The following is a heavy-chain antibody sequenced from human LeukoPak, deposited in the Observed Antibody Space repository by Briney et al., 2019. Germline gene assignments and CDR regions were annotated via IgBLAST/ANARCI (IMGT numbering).Heavy chain of an antibody. CDR3: AKWGYYFDSSAYVAPTDDS. CDR1: GGSISTYY. D-gene: IGHD3-22*01. J-gene: IGHJ4*02. V-gene: IGHV4-59*01. Sequence: PSETLSLTCTVSGGSISTYYWTWIRQPPGKGLEWIGYINYNGRTDYKPSLKSRVTISLDTSKNQLSLKLSSVTAADTAVYYCAKWGYYFDSSAYVAPTDDSWGQGTLVTVSS. CDR2: INYNGRT.